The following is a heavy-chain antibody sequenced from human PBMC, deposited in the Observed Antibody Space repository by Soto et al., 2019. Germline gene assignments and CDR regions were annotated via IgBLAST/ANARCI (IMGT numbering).Heavy chain of an antibody. CDR1: GFTFDDYA. D-gene: IGHD6-19*01. CDR2: ISWNSGSI. V-gene: IGHV3-9*01. J-gene: IGHJ3*02. CDR3: AKAAVAGTRTAAFDI. Sequence: EVQLVESGGGLVQPGRSLTLSCAASGFTFDDYAMHWVREAPGKGLEWVSGISWNSGSIGYADSVKGRFTISRDNAKNSLYLQMNSLRAEDTALYYCAKAAVAGTRTAAFDIWGQGTMVTVSS.